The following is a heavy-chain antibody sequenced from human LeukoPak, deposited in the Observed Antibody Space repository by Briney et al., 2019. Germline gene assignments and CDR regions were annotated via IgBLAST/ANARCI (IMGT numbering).Heavy chain of an antibody. J-gene: IGHJ3*02. CDR1: GYTFTGYY. V-gene: IGHV1-2*02. Sequence: ASVKVSCKASGYTFTGYYMHWVRQAPGQGLEWMGWINPNSGGTNYAQKFQGRVTMTRDTSISTAYMELSRLRSDDTAVYYCARGLGGSPPTLGATQVGDAFDIWGQGTMVTVSP. D-gene: IGHD1-26*01. CDR2: INPNSGGT. CDR3: ARGLGGSPPTLGATQVGDAFDI.